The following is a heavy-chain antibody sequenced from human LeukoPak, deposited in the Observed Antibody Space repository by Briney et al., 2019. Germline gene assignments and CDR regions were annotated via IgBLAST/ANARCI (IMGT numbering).Heavy chain of an antibody. CDR3: ARGRGYYFDY. CDR1: GFTFSSYA. J-gene: IGHJ4*02. D-gene: IGHD3-22*01. Sequence: GGSLRLSCAASGFTFSSYAMHWVRQAPGKGLEHVSAISSNGGSTYYANSVKGRFTISRDNSKNTLYLQMGSLRAEDMAVYYCARGRGYYFDYWGQGTLVTVSS. V-gene: IGHV3-64*01. CDR2: ISSNGGST.